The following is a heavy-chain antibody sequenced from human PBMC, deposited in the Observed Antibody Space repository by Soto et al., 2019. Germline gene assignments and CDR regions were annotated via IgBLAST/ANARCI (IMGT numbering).Heavy chain of an antibody. D-gene: IGHD2-21*02. J-gene: IGHJ4*02. CDR1: GGSISSSNW. Sequence: QVHLQESGPGLVKPSGTLSLTCTLSGGSISSSNWWTWVRQSPERGLEWIGEIYHRGSSNYNPSLMSRVTFSVDKSKNQFSLKLTSVTAADTAVYYCARVDCGGDCDNLTDRSLGYWGQGTLVTVSS. V-gene: IGHV4-4*02. CDR2: IYHRGSS. CDR3: ARVDCGGDCDNLTDRSLGY.